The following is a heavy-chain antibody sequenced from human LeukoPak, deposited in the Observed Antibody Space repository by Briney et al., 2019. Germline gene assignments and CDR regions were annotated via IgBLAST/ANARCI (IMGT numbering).Heavy chain of an antibody. CDR1: GYSFTRDA. Sequence: ASVKVFCKASGYSFTRDAMNWVRQAPGQGFEWVGWINTNTRNPTYAQGFTGRFVFSLDTSVSTAYLQISSLKAEDTAVYYCARGGGNGIVWGQGTTVTVSS. CDR2: INTNTRNP. V-gene: IGHV7-4-1*02. J-gene: IGHJ6*02. D-gene: IGHD2-15*01. CDR3: ARGGGNGIV.